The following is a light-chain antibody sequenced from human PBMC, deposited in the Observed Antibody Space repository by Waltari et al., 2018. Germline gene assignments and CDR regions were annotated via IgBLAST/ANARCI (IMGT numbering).Light chain of an antibody. CDR2: GAS. V-gene: IGKV1-39*01. CDR3: QQGYSTRFT. CDR1: HNINIY. Sequence: DIQMTQSPSSLSASAGDTVTITCRASHNINIYLNWYQQKPGRAPKLLIHGASSLHTGVPSRFSGSGSGTDFTLTISSLQPEDFATYYCQQGYSTRFTFGPGTIVDMK. J-gene: IGKJ3*01.